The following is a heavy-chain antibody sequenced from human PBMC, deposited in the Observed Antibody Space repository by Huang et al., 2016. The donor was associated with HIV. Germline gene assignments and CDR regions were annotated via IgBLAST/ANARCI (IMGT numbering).Heavy chain of an antibody. V-gene: IGHV5-51*01. CDR1: GYMFTKYW. CDR3: ARHDGARPGWVDN. CDR2: IEPGDSDT. J-gene: IGHJ5*02. D-gene: IGHD4-17*01. Sequence: EVQLVQSGAEVKKPGESLKISCKGSGYMFTKYWIGWVRQMPGKGLEWMGSIEPGDSDTRYSPSFQGQVTISADKSITTAYLQWSSLKASDTAIYYCARHDGARPGWVDNWGQGTLVTVSS.